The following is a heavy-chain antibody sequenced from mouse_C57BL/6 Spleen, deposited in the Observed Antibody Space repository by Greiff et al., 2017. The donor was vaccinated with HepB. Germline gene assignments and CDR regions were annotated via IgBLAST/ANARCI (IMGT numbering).Heavy chain of an antibody. CDR2: IYPRDGST. CDR3: ARLTTVVATNWYFDV. D-gene: IGHD1-1*01. CDR1: GYTFTSYD. V-gene: IGHV1-85*01. Sequence: QVQLQQSGPELVKPGASVKLSCKASGYTFTSYDINWVKQRPGQGLEWIGWIYPRDGSTKYNEKFKGKATLTVDTSSSTAYMELHSLTSEDSAVYFCARLTTVVATNWYFDVWGTGTTVTVSS. J-gene: IGHJ1*03.